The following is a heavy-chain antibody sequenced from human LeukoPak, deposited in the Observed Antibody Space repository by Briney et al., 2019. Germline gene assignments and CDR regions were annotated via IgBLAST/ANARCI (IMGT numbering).Heavy chain of an antibody. J-gene: IGHJ4*02. CDR1: GGSISSYY. CDR3: ARSPYSSSPGFDY. V-gene: IGHV4-59*01. CDR2: IYYSGST. Sequence: SETLSLTCTVSGGSISSYYWSWIRQPPGKGLEWIGYIYYSGSTNYNPSLKSRVTISVDTSKNQFSLKLSSVTAADTAVYYCARSPYSSSPGFDYWGQGTLVTVSS. D-gene: IGHD6-13*01.